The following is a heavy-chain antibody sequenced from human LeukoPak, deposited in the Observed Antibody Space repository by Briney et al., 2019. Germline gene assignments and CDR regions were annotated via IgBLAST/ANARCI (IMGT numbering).Heavy chain of an antibody. D-gene: IGHD6-19*01. V-gene: IGHV1-3*01. CDR2: INAGNGNT. CDR1: GYTFTSYA. J-gene: IGHJ6*02. Sequence: AASVKVSCKASGYTFTSYAMHWVRQAPGQRLEWMGWINAGNGNTKYSQKFQGRVTMTTDTSTSTAYMELRSLRSDDTAVYYCARDQLTSSGWYLSYYYYGMDVWGQGTTVTVSS. CDR3: ARDQLTSSGWYLSYYYYGMDV.